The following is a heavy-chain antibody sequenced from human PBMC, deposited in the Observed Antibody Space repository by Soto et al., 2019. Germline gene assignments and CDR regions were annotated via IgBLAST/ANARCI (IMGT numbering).Heavy chain of an antibody. Sequence: GGSLRLSCAASGFTFSSYWMSWVRQAPGKGLEWVANIKQDGSEKYYVDSVKGRFTISRDNAKNSLYLQMNSLRAEDTAVYYCAREQLVWLRGYSLKKYYYGMDVWGQGTTVTVSS. CDR1: GFTFSSYW. CDR3: AREQLVWLRGYSLKKYYYGMDV. CDR2: IKQDGSEK. D-gene: IGHD6-6*01. J-gene: IGHJ6*02. V-gene: IGHV3-7*03.